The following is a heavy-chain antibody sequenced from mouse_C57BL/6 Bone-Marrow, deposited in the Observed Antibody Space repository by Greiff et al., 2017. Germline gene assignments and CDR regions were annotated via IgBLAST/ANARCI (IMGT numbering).Heavy chain of an antibody. CDR2: IYPGSGNT. CDR3: AAYYSNYARFAY. CDR1: GYTFTDYY. D-gene: IGHD2-5*01. Sequence: QVQLQQSGAELVRPGASVKLSCKASGYTFTDYYINWVKQRPGQGLEWIARIYPGSGNTYYNEKFKGKATLTAEKSSSTAYMQLSSLTSEDSAGYFCAAYYSNYARFAYWGQGTLVTVSA. J-gene: IGHJ3*01. V-gene: IGHV1-76*01.